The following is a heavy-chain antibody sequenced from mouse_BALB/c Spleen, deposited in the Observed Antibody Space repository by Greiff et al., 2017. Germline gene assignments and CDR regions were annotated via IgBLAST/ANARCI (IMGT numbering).Heavy chain of an antibody. CDR1: GYSFTGYF. D-gene: IGHD2-4*01. CDR3: GRSRGYEYDGGFAY. Sequence: EVMLVESGPELVTPGASVKISCKASGYSFTGYFMNWVKQSHGKSLEWIGRINPYNGDTFYNQKFKGKATLTVDKSSSTAHMELLSLTSEDSAVYYCGRSRGYEYDGGFAYWGQGTLVTVSA. J-gene: IGHJ3*01. V-gene: IGHV1-37*01. CDR2: INPYNGDT.